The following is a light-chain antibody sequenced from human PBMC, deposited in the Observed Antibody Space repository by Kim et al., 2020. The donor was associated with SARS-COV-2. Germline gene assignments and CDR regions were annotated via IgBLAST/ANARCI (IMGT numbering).Light chain of an antibody. CDR3: QAWDSSTVV. V-gene: IGLV3-1*01. Sequence: VAPGQTASITCSGDKLGDKDVCWYQQKPGQSPVLVIFGESKRPSGIPDRFSGSNSGNTATLTISGTLAMDEAEYYCQAWDSSTVVYGGGTQLTVL. CDR2: GES. CDR1: KLGDKD. J-gene: IGLJ2*01.